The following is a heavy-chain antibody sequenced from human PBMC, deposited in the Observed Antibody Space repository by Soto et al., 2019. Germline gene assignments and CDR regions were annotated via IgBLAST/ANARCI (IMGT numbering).Heavy chain of an antibody. Sequence: ASVKVSCKASGYTFTSYGISWVRQAPGQGLEWMGWISAYNGNTNYAQKLQGRVTMTTDTSTSTAYMELRSLRSDDTAVYYCARDYYGSGSYYPKAFRYWGQGTRVTVSS. CDR1: GYTFTSYG. D-gene: IGHD3-10*01. J-gene: IGHJ4*02. V-gene: IGHV1-18*01. CDR2: ISAYNGNT. CDR3: ARDYYGSGSYYPKAFRY.